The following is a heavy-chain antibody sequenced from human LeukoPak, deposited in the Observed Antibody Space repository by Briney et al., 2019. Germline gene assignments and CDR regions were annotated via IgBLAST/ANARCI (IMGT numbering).Heavy chain of an antibody. V-gene: IGHV4-61*02. CDR2: IYTSGST. Sequence: SETLSLTCTVSGGSISSGSYYWSWIRQPAGKGLEWIGRIYTSGSTNYNPSLKSRVTISVDTSKNQFSLKLSSVTAADTAVYYCARVDYDILTGYPRYYFDYWGQGTLVTVSS. CDR1: GGSISSGSYY. D-gene: IGHD3-9*01. J-gene: IGHJ4*02. CDR3: ARVDYDILTGYPRYYFDY.